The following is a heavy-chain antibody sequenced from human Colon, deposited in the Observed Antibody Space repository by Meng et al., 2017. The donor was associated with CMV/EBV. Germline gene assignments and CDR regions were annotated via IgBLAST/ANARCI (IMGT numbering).Heavy chain of an antibody. CDR2: IYWHSGTI. D-gene: IGHD2-21*01. V-gene: IGHV3-9*01. CDR1: GFKFDDHA. CDR3: AKDRKGGGEIDY. J-gene: IGHJ4*02. Sequence: SLKISCATSGFKFDDHAMHWVRQPPGKGLEWAAGIYWHSGTIGYADSVRGRFTISRDNGEKSIYLEMNSLTSEDSALYYCAKDRKGGGEIDYWGQGTLVTVSS.